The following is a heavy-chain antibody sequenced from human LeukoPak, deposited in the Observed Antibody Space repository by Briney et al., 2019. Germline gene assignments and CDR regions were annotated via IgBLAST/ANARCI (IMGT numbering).Heavy chain of an antibody. CDR1: GYSISSGYY. J-gene: IGHJ6*03. CDR3: ASTYYDFWSGYYYYMDV. D-gene: IGHD3-3*01. V-gene: IGHV4-38-2*01. Sequence: PSETLSLTCAVSGYSISSGYYWGWIRQPPGKGLEKIGSIYHSGSTYYNPSLKSRVTISVDTSKNQFSLKLSSVTAADTAVYYCASTYYDFWSGYYYYMDVWGKGTTVTVSS. CDR2: IYHSGST.